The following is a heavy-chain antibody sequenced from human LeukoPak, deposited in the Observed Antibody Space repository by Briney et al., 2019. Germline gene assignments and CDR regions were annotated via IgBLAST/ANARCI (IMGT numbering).Heavy chain of an antibody. CDR3: ARSYSNHLFGMDV. Sequence: GGSLRLSCAASGFTVSSYYMTWVRQAPGKGLEWVSVIYSGGSTYYADSVKGRVAISRENSQNTVFLQMNSVRVEDTAVYYWARSYSNHLFGMDVWGQGTAVTVSS. J-gene: IGHJ6*02. CDR2: IYSGGST. D-gene: IGHD4-11*01. CDR1: GFTVSSYY. V-gene: IGHV3-66*01.